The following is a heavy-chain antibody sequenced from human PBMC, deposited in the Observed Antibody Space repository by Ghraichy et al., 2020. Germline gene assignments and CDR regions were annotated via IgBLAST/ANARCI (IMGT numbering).Heavy chain of an antibody. CDR1: GFTFSNAW. CDR2: IKSKTDGGTT. D-gene: IGHD3-16*01. Sequence: GGSLRLSCAASGFTFSNAWMSWVRQAPGKGLEWVGRIKSKTDGGTTDYAAPVKGRFTISRDDSKHTLYLQMNSLKTEDTAVYYCTSSLGYYGMDVWGQGTTVIVSS. CDR3: TSSLGYYGMDV. J-gene: IGHJ6*02. V-gene: IGHV3-15*01.